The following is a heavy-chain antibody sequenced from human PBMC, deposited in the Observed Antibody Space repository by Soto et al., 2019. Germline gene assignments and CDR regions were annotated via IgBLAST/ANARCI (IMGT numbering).Heavy chain of an antibody. Sequence: QVQLQESGPGLVKPSQTLSLTCTVSGGSISSGDYYWSWIRQPPGKGLEWIGYIYYSGSTYYNPSLQSRVTISVDTSKNQLYLKLSSVTAADTAVYYCASMTTVTTHDAFDIWGQGTMVTVSS. J-gene: IGHJ3*02. V-gene: IGHV4-30-4*01. CDR2: IYYSGST. D-gene: IGHD4-17*01. CDR1: GGSISSGDYY. CDR3: ASMTTVTTHDAFDI.